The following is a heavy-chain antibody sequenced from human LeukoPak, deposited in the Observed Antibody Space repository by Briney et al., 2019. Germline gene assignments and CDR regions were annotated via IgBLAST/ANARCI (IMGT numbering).Heavy chain of an antibody. CDR3: ARVEMATISDYYYYMDV. J-gene: IGHJ6*03. V-gene: IGHV4-34*01. CDR1: GGSFSGYY. D-gene: IGHD5-24*01. CDR2: INHSGST. Sequence: PSETLSLTRAVYGGSFSGYYWSWIRQPPGKGLEWIGEINHSGSTNYNPSLKSRVTISVDTSKNQFSLKLSSVTAADTAVYYCARVEMATISDYYYYMDVWGKGTTVTVSS.